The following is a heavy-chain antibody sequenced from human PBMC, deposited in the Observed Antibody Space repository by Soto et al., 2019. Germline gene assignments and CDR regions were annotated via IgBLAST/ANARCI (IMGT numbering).Heavy chain of an antibody. CDR2: IYHSGST. CDR1: GGSIGSDGYS. CDR3: ARGPPFH. Sequence: QLQLQESGSGLGKPSQTLSLTCAVSGGSIGSDGYSWSWIRQPPGKGLEWIGYIYHSGSTYYNPSLKSRVTISVDRSKNQFSLKLSSVTAADTAVYYCARGPPFHWGQGTLVTVSS. J-gene: IGHJ4*02. V-gene: IGHV4-30-2*01. D-gene: IGHD3-16*01.